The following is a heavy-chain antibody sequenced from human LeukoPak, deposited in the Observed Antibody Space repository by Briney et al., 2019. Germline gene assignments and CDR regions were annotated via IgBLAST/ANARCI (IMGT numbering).Heavy chain of an antibody. J-gene: IGHJ5*02. CDR1: GFTFSAYS. Sequence: GGSLRLSCAASGFTFSAYSMNWVRQAPGKGLEWVSSITPSSSSIFYAGSVKGRFTISRDNSKNTLYLQMNSLRAEDTAVYYCAKGPMTKLDPWGQGTLVTVSS. D-gene: IGHD4-11*01. CDR2: ITPSSSSI. CDR3: AKGPMTKLDP. V-gene: IGHV3-21*04.